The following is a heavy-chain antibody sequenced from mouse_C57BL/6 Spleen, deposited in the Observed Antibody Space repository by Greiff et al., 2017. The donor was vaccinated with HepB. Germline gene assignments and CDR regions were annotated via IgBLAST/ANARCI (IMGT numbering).Heavy chain of an antibody. Sequence: QVQLKESGAELARPGASVKMSCKASGYTFTSYTMHWVKQRPGQGLEWIGYINPSSGYTKYNQKFKDKATLTADESSSTAYMQLSSLTSEDSAVYYCARSGSSGYVGWFAYWGQGTLVTVSA. CDR3: ARSGSSGYVGWFAY. V-gene: IGHV1-4*01. CDR1: GYTFTSYT. J-gene: IGHJ3*01. CDR2: INPSSGYT. D-gene: IGHD3-2*02.